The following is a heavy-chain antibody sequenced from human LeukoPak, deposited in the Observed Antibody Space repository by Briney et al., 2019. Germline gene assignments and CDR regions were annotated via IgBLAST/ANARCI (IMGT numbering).Heavy chain of an antibody. D-gene: IGHD1-26*01. J-gene: IGHJ4*02. Sequence: SVKVSCKASGYTFTGYYMHWVRQAPGQGLEWMGRINPNNGGTNCAQKFQGRVTMTGDTSISTAYMEPNSLRSDDTAMYYCARESGSYHGNDYWGQGTLVTVSS. CDR2: INPNNGGT. V-gene: IGHV1-2*06. CDR1: GYTFTGYY. CDR3: ARESGSYHGNDY.